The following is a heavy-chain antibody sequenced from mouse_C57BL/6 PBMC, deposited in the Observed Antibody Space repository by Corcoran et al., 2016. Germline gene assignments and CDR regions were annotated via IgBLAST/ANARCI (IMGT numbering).Heavy chain of an antibody. CDR1: GYTFTTYG. Sequence: QIQLVQSGPELKKPGETVKISCKASGYTFTTYGMSWVKQAPGKGLKWMGWINTYSGVPTYADDFKGRFAFSLETSASTAYLQINNLKNEDTATYFCASGDYGNSWFAYWDQGTLVTVSA. D-gene: IGHD2-1*01. J-gene: IGHJ3*01. CDR3: ASGDYGNSWFAY. V-gene: IGHV9-3*01. CDR2: INTYSGVP.